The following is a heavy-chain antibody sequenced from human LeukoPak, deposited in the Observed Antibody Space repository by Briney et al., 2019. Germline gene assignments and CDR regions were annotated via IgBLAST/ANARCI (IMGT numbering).Heavy chain of an antibody. CDR3: ATYHYYDSSGYYYFDY. V-gene: IGHV3-21*01. Sequence: NPGGSLRLSCAASGFTFSSYAMNWVRQAPGKGLEWVSSIGPSGTNTHYADSVKGRFTISRDNAKNSLYLQMNSLRAEDTAVYYCATYHYYDSSGYYYFDYWGQGTLVTVSS. CDR1: GFTFSSYA. J-gene: IGHJ4*02. CDR2: IGPSGTNT. D-gene: IGHD3-22*01.